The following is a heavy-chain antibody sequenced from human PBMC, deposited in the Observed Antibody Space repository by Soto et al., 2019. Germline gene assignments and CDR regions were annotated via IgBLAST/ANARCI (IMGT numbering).Heavy chain of an antibody. V-gene: IGHV3-30*18. D-gene: IGHD6-13*01. CDR3: TKDQGGSWYEELYYFDY. Sequence: QVHLVESGGGVVQPGRSLRLSCAASGFTFSNYAIHWVRQAPGKGLEWVAFISYDGSNKNYADSVKGRFTISRDNSKNTLYLQMNSLRAEDTAVYYCTKDQGGSWYEELYYFDYWGQGTLVTVSS. CDR1: GFTFSNYA. J-gene: IGHJ4*02. CDR2: ISYDGSNK.